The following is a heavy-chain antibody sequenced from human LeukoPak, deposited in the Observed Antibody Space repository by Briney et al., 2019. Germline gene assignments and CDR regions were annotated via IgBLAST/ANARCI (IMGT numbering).Heavy chain of an antibody. Sequence: PLETLSLTCTVSGGSISSGGYYWSWIRQPPGKGLEWIGYIYHSGSTYYNPSLKSRVTISVDRSKNQFSLKLSSVTAADTAVYYCARDRGTYFDYWGQGTLVTVSS. J-gene: IGHJ4*02. D-gene: IGHD2-15*01. CDR1: GGSISSGGYY. V-gene: IGHV4-30-2*01. CDR2: IYHSGST. CDR3: ARDRGTYFDY.